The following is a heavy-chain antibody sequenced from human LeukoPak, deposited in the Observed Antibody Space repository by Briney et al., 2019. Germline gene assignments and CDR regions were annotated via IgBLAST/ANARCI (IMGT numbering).Heavy chain of an antibody. J-gene: IGHJ4*02. CDR2: IYPGDSDT. D-gene: IGHD6-13*01. V-gene: IGHV5-51*01. Sequence: GESLKISCKGFGYSFNTYWIAWVRQMPGKGLEWMGIIYPGDSDTRYSPSFQGQVTISADKSISTAYLQWSSLKASDTAMYYCARGQGYSSSWYDYWGQGTLVTVSS. CDR1: GYSFNTYW. CDR3: ARGQGYSSSWYDY.